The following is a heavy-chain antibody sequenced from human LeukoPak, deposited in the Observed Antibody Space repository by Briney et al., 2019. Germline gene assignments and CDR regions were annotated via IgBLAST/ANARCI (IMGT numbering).Heavy chain of an antibody. D-gene: IGHD2-2*01. CDR3: AGLAYCSSTSCYGFDP. Sequence: ASVKVSCKASGYTFTSYDTNWVRQATGQGLEWIGWMNPNSGNTGYAQKFQGRVTITRNTSISTAYMELSSLRSEDTAVYYCAGLAYCSSTSCYGFDPWGQGTLVTVSS. CDR1: GYTFTSYD. J-gene: IGHJ5*02. CDR2: MNPNSGNT. V-gene: IGHV1-8*03.